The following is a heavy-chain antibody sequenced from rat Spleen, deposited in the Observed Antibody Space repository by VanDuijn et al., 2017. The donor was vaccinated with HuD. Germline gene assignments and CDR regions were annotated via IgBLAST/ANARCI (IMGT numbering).Heavy chain of an antibody. CDR3: ASATY. V-gene: IGHV6-6*01. J-gene: IGHJ2*01. CDR1: GFTFSTAW. Sequence: EVQVLESGGGLVQPGNSLKLSCATSGFTFSTAWMNWYRQFPEKRLEWIARIKAKSNNYATDYTESVKGRFTISRDDSKSGIYLQMNKIKEKDTAIYYCASATYWGQGVMVTVSS. CDR2: IKAKSNNYAT.